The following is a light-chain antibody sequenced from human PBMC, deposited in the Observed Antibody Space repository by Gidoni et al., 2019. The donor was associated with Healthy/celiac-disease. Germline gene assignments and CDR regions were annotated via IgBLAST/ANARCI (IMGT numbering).Light chain of an antibody. CDR2: GAS. J-gene: IGKJ1*01. Sequence: EIVLTQSPGTLSLSPGERATLPCRASQSVSSSYLAWYQQKPGQAPRLLIYGASSRATGIPDRFSGSGSGTDFTLTISRLEAEDFAVYYCQQYGGSPGTFGQGTKVEIK. CDR1: QSVSSSY. CDR3: QQYGGSPGT. V-gene: IGKV3-20*01.